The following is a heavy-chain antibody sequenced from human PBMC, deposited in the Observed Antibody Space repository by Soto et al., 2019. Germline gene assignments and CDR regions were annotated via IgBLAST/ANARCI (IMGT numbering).Heavy chain of an antibody. J-gene: IGHJ4*02. CDR1: GGSFSGYY. CDR3: ARGGEDYFDY. V-gene: IGHV4-34*01. D-gene: IGHD3-16*01. Sequence: SETLSLTCAVYGGSFSGYYWSWIRQPPGKGLEWIGEINHSGSTNYNPSLKSRVTISVDTSKNQFSLKLSSVTAADTAVYYCARGGEDYFDYWGQGTLVTVSS. CDR2: INHSGST.